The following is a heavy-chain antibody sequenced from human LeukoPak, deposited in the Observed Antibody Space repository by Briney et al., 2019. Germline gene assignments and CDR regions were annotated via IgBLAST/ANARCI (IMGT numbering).Heavy chain of an antibody. D-gene: IGHD6-19*01. V-gene: IGHV3-33*01. Sequence: GGSLRLSCVASGFTFRNYGMQWVRQAPGKGLEWVAVIWYDGSQQNYADSMKGRFTISRDNSKSTLYLQMISLRAEDTAVYYCATVRRGSSGWYADVWGQGTTVTVSS. CDR2: IWYDGSQQ. CDR3: ATVRRGSSGWYADV. CDR1: GFTFRNYG. J-gene: IGHJ6*02.